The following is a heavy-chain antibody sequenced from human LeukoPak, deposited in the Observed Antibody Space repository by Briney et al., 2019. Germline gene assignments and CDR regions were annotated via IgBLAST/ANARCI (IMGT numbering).Heavy chain of an antibody. D-gene: IGHD3-16*01. Sequence: GGSLRLSCAASGFTFSSYTMNWVRQAPGKGLEWVSSISTSSIYIYYADSVKGRFTISRDNAKNSLYLQMNSLRAEDTAVYYCARDQVRRGTFAPHLPVLGSEANDAFDIWGQGTMVTVSS. CDR1: GFTFSSYT. CDR3: ARDQVRRGTFAPHLPVLGSEANDAFDI. J-gene: IGHJ3*02. CDR2: ISTSSIYI. V-gene: IGHV3-21*01.